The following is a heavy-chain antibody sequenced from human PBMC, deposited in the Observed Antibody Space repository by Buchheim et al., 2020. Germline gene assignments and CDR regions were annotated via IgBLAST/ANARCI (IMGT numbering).Heavy chain of an antibody. CDR3: VRDMYGSGDY. CDR2: INREGTTT. CDR1: GFPFSIYW. V-gene: IGHV3-74*01. J-gene: IGHJ4*02. D-gene: IGHD3-10*01. Sequence: EVQLVESGGGLVQPGGSLRLSCSAPGFPFSIYWMHWVRQAPGKGLAWVSHINREGTTTNYEDSVRGRFTLSRDNGKNTLYLQMNNLRAEDTAVYYCVRDMYGSGDYWGQGTL.